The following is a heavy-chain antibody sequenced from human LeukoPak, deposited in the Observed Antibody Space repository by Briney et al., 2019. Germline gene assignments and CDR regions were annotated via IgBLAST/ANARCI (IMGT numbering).Heavy chain of an antibody. Sequence: GGSLRLSCAASGFTFSSYSMNWVRQAPGKGLEWVSSISSSSSYIYYADSVKGRFTISRDNAKNSLYLQMNSLRVEDTALYYCVKDTSSMITFGRNWGQGTLVTVSS. CDR2: ISSSSSYI. V-gene: IGHV3-21*04. J-gene: IGHJ4*02. CDR1: GFTFSSYS. D-gene: IGHD3-16*01. CDR3: VKDTSSMITFGRN.